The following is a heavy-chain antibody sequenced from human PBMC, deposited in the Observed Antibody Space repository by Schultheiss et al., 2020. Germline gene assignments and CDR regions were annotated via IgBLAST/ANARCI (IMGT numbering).Heavy chain of an antibody. Sequence: GESLRLSCAASGFTFSSYGMHWVRQAPGKGLEWVAVIWYDGSNKYYADSVKGRFTISRDNSKNTLFLQMNSLRAEDTAVYFCAKGGYSYGYVDFWGQGSLVTVSS. CDR2: IWYDGSNK. J-gene: IGHJ4*02. CDR1: GFTFSSYG. CDR3: AKGGYSYGYVDF. V-gene: IGHV3-33*06. D-gene: IGHD5-18*01.